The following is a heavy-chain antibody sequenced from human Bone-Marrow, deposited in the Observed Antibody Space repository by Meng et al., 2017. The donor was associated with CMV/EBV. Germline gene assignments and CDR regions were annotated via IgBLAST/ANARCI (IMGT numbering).Heavy chain of an antibody. J-gene: IGHJ5*02. CDR3: ARVVGVAARPVWFDP. Sequence: GSLRLSCTVSGGSISSYYWSWIRQPPGKGLEWIGYIYYSGSTNYNPSLKSRVTISVDTSKNQFSLKLSSVTAADTAVYYCARVVGVAARPVWFDPWGQGTLVTVSS. CDR2: IYYSGST. CDR1: GGSISSYY. V-gene: IGHV4-59*12. D-gene: IGHD6-6*01.